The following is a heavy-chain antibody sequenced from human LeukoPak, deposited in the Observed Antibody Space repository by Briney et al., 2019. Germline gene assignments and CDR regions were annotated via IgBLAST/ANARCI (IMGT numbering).Heavy chain of an antibody. CDR3: ARDRRASYGYFFDY. D-gene: IGHD5-18*01. V-gene: IGHV3-66*01. Sequence: GGSLRLSCAASGFTVSSNYMSWVRQAPGKGLEWVSVIYSGGSTYYADSVKGRFTISRDNSKNTLYLQMNSLRAEDTAVYYCARDRRASYGYFFDYWGQGILVTVSS. J-gene: IGHJ4*02. CDR1: GFTVSSNY. CDR2: IYSGGST.